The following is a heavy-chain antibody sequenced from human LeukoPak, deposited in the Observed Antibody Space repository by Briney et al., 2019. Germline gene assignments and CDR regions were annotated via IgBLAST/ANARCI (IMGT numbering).Heavy chain of an antibody. V-gene: IGHV3-23*01. J-gene: IGHJ4*02. CDR1: VFILRRYS. D-gene: IGHD5-18*01. CDR2: ISGIGGST. CDR3: AKDAERSIYSYGYYFDY. Sequence: TVSLSRVACVFILRRYSMRWVGQAPGRGLEGVSAISGIGGSTYYADSVKGRFTICRDNSKNTLYMQMNGLRAEDTAVYYCAKDAERSIYSYGYYFDYWGQGTLVTVSS.